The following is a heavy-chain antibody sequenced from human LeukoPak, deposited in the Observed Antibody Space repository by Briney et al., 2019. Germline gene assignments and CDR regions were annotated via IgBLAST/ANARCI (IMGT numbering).Heavy chain of an antibody. J-gene: IGHJ4*02. CDR3: ARDRGFGFIDY. CDR2: ISSSSSYT. CDR1: GFTFSDYY. D-gene: IGHD3-10*01. Sequence: PGGSLRLSCAASGFTFSDYYMSWIRQAPGKGLEWVSYISSSSSYTNYADSVKGRFTISRDNAKNSLYLQMNSLRAEDTAVYYCARDRGFGFIDYWGQGTLVTVSS. V-gene: IGHV3-11*06.